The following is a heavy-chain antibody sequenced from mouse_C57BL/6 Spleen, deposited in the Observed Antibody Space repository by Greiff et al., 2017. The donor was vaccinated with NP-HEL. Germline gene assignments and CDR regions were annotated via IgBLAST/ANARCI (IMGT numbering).Heavy chain of an antibody. J-gene: IGHJ2*01. D-gene: IGHD1-1*01. Sequence: VQLQQSGTELVKPGASVKLSCKASGYTFTSYWMHWVKQRPGQGLEWIGNINPSNGGTNYNEKFKSKATLTVDKSSSTAYMQLSSLTSEDPAVYYCARSVYGSSFNYWGQCTTLTVAS. CDR2: INPSNGGT. CDR1: GYTFTSYW. V-gene: IGHV1-53*01. CDR3: ARSVYGSSFNY.